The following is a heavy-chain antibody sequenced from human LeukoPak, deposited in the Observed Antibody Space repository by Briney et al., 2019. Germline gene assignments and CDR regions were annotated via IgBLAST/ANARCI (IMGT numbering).Heavy chain of an antibody. CDR1: GFTFSGYS. J-gene: IGHJ6*03. CDR3: ARGDYGDYWNYYYMDV. V-gene: IGHV3-48*01. Sequence: PGGSLRLSCAASGFTFSGYSMNWVRQAPGKGLEWVSYSSSSSSIYYADSVKGRFTISRDNAKNPLYLQMNSLRAEDTAVYYCARGDYGDYWNYYYMDVWGKGTTVTVSS. CDR2: SSSSSSI. D-gene: IGHD4-17*01.